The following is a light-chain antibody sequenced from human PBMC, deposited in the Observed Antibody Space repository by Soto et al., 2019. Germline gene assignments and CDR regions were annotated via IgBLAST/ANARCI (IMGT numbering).Light chain of an antibody. CDR1: SSNIGSNA. Sequence: QAVVTQPPSASGTPGQRVTISCSGGSSNIGSNAVNWYQQLPGTAPKLLIYSNNDRPSGVPDRFSGSKSGTSASLAISGLQSEDEADYYCASWDDSLNGLVVFGGGTKLTVL. V-gene: IGLV1-44*01. CDR3: ASWDDSLNGLVV. J-gene: IGLJ2*01. CDR2: SNN.